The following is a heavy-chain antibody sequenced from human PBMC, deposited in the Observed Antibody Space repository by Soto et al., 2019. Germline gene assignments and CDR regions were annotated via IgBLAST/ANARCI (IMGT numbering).Heavy chain of an antibody. CDR1: GYTFTAYY. CDR2: INPNSGGT. V-gene: IGHV1-2*02. J-gene: IGHJ4*02. Sequence: ASVKVSCKASGYTFTAYYMHWVRQAPGHGLEWMGWINPNSGGTHYAQNFQGRVTMTRDTSISTASMDLTSLTSDDTAVYYCARGDYGTGGYPFPYFDYWGQGTLVTVSS. CDR3: ARGDYGTGGYPFPYFDY. D-gene: IGHD2-8*02.